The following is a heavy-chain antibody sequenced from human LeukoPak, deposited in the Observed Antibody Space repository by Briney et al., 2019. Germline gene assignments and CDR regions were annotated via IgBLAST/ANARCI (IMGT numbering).Heavy chain of an antibody. D-gene: IGHD4-17*01. V-gene: IGHV4-39*01. CDR2: IYYSGSTY. CDR1: GGSISSSAYY. J-gene: IGHJ3*02. CDR3: ARLGKSAMTTVTTRAFDI. Sequence: KPSETLSLTCTVSGGSISSSAYYWGWIRQPPGKGLEWIGSIYYSGSTYYYNPSLKSRVTTSVDTSENQFSLKLSSVTAADTAVYYCARLGKSAMTTVTTRAFDIWRQGTMVTVSS.